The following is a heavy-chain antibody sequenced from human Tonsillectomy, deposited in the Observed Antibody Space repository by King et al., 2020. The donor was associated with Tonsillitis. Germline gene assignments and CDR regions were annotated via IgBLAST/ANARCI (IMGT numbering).Heavy chain of an antibody. CDR3: SRVLYLGKEQPWLLDQ. J-gene: IGHJ5*02. Sequence: VQLVESGGGVVQPGRSLRLSCAASGFTFRSYTMHWVRQAPGKGLEWVALISDDGDKKYFADSVKGRFTISRDNSKNTLYLQMNSLRTEDTAVYYCSRVLYLGKEQPWLLDQWGQGTLVTVSS. CDR2: ISDDGDKK. V-gene: IGHV3-30*01. CDR1: GFTFRSYT. D-gene: IGHD6-19*01.